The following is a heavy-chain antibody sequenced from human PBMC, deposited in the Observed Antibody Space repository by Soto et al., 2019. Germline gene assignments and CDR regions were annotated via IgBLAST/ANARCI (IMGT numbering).Heavy chain of an antibody. V-gene: IGHV3-23*01. CDR1: GFTIRNYA. D-gene: IGHD3-22*01. CDR3: AKDSSMIVDY. CDR2: ISGSGGST. J-gene: IGHJ4*02. Sequence: GGSLRLSCRASGFTIRNYAMSCIRQAQGKGLEWVSAISGSGGSTYYADSVKGRFTISRDNSKNTLYLQMNSLRAEDTAVYYCAKDSSMIVDYWGQGTLVTVSS.